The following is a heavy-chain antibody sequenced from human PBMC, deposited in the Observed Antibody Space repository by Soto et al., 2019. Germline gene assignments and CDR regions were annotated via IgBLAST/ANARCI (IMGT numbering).Heavy chain of an antibody. CDR2: ISWNSANM. Sequence: EAQLVESGGGLVQPGGSLRLSCATSGFTFDDYAMHWVRQAPGKGLEWVSGISWNSANMGYADSVKARFTISRDNAKNSLSLQMNSLRVEDTALYYCAKDISGRGSFYYYYGMYVWGQGTTVTVSS. J-gene: IGHJ6*02. CDR3: AKDISGRGSFYYYYGMYV. V-gene: IGHV3-9*01. D-gene: IGHD1-26*01. CDR1: GFTFDDYA.